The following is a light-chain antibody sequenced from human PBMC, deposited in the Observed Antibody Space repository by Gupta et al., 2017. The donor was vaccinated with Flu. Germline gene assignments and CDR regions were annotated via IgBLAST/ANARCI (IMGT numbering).Light chain of an antibody. CDR2: EVT. CDR1: SSDIGHYNY. Sequence: QSALTQPASVSGSPGQSITISCTGTSSDIGHYNYVSWYQQTSGTAPKLMIYEVTNRTAGVSNRFSGSKAGTTASLTISGLRAEDDADYFCISYTSSHTWIFGGGTKVTVL. V-gene: IGLV2-14*01. J-gene: IGLJ2*01. CDR3: ISYTSSHTWI.